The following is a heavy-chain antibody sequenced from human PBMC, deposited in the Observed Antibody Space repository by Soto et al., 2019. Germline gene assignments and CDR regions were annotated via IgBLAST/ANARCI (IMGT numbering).Heavy chain of an antibody. J-gene: IGHJ4*02. CDR1: GGSISSYY. Sequence: PSETLSLTCTVSGGSISSYYWSWIRQPPGKGLEWIGYIYYSGSTNYNPSLKSRVTISLDRSKKQFSLKLSSVTAAETAVYYCARGMTTVTTLEYWGQGTLVTVSS. V-gene: IGHV4-59*12. CDR2: IYYSGST. D-gene: IGHD4-17*01. CDR3: ARGMTTVTTLEY.